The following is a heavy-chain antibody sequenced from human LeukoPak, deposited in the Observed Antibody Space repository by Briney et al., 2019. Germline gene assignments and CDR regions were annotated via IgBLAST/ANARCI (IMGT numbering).Heavy chain of an antibody. V-gene: IGHV4-4*07. J-gene: IGHJ4*02. D-gene: IGHD3-22*01. CDR3: ARVTGYMIEDYFDY. Sequence: PSETLSLTCTVSGGSLSSYYWTWIRQPAGRGLEWIGRTHTSGSTNYNPSLKSRVTISVDTSKNQFSLKLSSVTAADTAVYYCARVTGYMIEDYFDYWGQGTLVTVSS. CDR1: GGSLSSYY. CDR2: THTSGST.